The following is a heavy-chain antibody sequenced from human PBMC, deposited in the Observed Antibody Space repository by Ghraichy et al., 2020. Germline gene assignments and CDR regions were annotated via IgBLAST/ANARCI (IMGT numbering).Heavy chain of an antibody. CDR1: GGSISSGDYY. CDR3: ARVPWYYYDSSGYYNDY. D-gene: IGHD3-22*01. CDR2: IYYSGST. J-gene: IGHJ4*02. Sequence: SLNISCTVSGGSISSGDYYWSWIRQPPGKGLEWIGYIYYSGSTYYNPSLKSRVTISVDTSKNQFYLKLSSVTAADTAVYYCARVPWYYYDSSGYYNDYWGQGTLVTVSS. V-gene: IGHV4-30-4*01.